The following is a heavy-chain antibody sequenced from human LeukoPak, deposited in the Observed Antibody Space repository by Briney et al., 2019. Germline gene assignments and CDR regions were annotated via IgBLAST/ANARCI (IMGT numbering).Heavy chain of an antibody. CDR3: ARLMGSTSRVFDY. CDR2: IYYSGST. D-gene: IGHD2-2*01. Sequence: KASETLSLSCTVSGGSISSYYWSWVRQPPEKGLEWIGYIYYSGSTNYNPSLESRVTISVDTSKNQLSLKLNSVTAADTAVYYGARLMGSTSRVFDYWGQGTLVTVSS. J-gene: IGHJ4*02. V-gene: IGHV4-59*01. CDR1: GGSISSYY.